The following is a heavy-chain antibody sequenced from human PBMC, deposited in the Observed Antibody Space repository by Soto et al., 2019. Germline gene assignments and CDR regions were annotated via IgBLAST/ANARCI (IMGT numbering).Heavy chain of an antibody. CDR3: SRAKDDIRDGNTVSAFLRKGSSDL. CDR2: INHSGST. Sequence: PGKGLEWIGDINHSGSTNYNPSLESRVTISVDTSKNHFSLKVSSVTAADTAVYYCSRAKDDIRDGNTVSAFLRKGSSDL. V-gene: IGHV4-34*01. D-gene: IGHD3-9*01. J-gene: IGHJ2*01.